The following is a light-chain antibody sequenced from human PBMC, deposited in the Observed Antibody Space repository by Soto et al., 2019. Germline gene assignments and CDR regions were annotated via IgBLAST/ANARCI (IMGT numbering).Light chain of an antibody. CDR3: QKYNSAPRT. CDR2: AAS. J-gene: IGKJ1*01. V-gene: IGKV1-27*01. Sequence: DIQMTLSPSSLSASVGDRVTITFRASQGISNYLAWYQQKPGKVPKLLIYAASTLQSGVPSRFSGSGSGTDFTLTISSLQPEDVATYYCQKYNSAPRTFGQGPRWIS. CDR1: QGISNY.